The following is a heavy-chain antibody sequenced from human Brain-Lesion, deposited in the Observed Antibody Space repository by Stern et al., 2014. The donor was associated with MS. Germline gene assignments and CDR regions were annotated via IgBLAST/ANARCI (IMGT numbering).Heavy chain of an antibody. D-gene: IGHD3-9*01. CDR2: IYYSGST. CDR1: GGSISSYY. CDR3: ARRNLTGFDY. V-gene: IGHV4-59*08. J-gene: IGHJ4*02. Sequence: QLQLQESGPGLVKPSETLSLTCTVSGGSISSYYWTWIRQPPGKGLEWIGYIYYSGSTNYKPSLKSRVTISLEKSKNQFYLKLSSVTAADTAVYYCARRNLTGFDYWGQGTLVTVSS.